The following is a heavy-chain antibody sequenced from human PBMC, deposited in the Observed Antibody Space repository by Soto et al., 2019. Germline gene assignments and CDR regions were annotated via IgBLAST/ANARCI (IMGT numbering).Heavy chain of an antibody. CDR2: ISSSGSTI. CDR1: GFTFSDYY. CDR3: ARGPPLWFGSSYYFDY. V-gene: IGHV3-11*01. J-gene: IGHJ4*02. D-gene: IGHD3-10*01. Sequence: QVQLVESGGGLVKPGGSLRLSCAASGFTFSDYYMSWIRQAPGKGLEWVSYISSSGSTIYYADSVKGRFTISRDKAKNSVYLQMKSLRAEDTVVYYCARGPPLWFGSSYYFDYWGQGTLVTVSS.